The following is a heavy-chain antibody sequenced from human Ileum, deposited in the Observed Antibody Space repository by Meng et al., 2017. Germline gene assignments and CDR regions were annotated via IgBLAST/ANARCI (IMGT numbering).Heavy chain of an antibody. V-gene: IGHV4-4*02. CDR3: AHIFDS. J-gene: IGHJ4*02. Sequence: QGQLQGWGPGLGGPAGVRSPLCSTAGRSISSSDWLGWVRQPTGKGLEWIAEMNLGGSPNYNPSLESRVTMSVDKSNDHLSLQLTSVTAADTAVYYCAHIFDSWGQGTLVTVSS. CDR2: MNLGGSP. CDR1: GRSISSSDW.